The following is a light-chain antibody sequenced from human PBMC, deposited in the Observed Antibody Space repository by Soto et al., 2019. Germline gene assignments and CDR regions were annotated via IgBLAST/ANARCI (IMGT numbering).Light chain of an antibody. CDR2: AAS. J-gene: IGKJ1*01. CDR3: QQYNNWPRT. CDR1: QSVSSN. V-gene: IGKV3-15*01. Sequence: ETVITHSPSTVCVTHRDRATRSCSASQSVSSNLAWYQQKPGQAPRLLIYAASTRATGIPPRFSGSGSGTEFTLTISSLQSEDFAVYYCQQYNNWPRTFGQGTKVDIK.